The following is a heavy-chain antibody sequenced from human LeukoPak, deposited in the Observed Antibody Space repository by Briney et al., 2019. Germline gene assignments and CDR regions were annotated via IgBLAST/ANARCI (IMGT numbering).Heavy chain of an antibody. Sequence: ASVKVSCKASGYTFTSYDINWVRQATGQGLEWMGWMNPNSGNTGYAQKFQGRVTMTRNTSISTAYMELSSLRSEDTAVYYCARGVFIAVADYFDYWGQGTLVTVSS. CDR1: GYTFTSYD. D-gene: IGHD6-19*01. CDR2: MNPNSGNT. CDR3: ARGVFIAVADYFDY. V-gene: IGHV1-8*01. J-gene: IGHJ4*02.